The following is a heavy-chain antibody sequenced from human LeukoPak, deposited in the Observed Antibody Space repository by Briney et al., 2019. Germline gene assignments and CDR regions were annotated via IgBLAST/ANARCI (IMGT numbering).Heavy chain of an antibody. CDR1: GGSFSGYY. D-gene: IGHD1-26*01. CDR3: ARGRIVGAKDWYFDL. J-gene: IGHJ2*01. CDR2: INHSGST. Sequence: SETLSLTCAVYGGSFSGYYWSWIRQPPGKGLEWIGEINHSGSTNYNSSLKSRVTISVDTSKNQFSLKLSSVTAADTAVYYCARGRIVGAKDWYFDLWGRGTLVTVSS. V-gene: IGHV4-34*01.